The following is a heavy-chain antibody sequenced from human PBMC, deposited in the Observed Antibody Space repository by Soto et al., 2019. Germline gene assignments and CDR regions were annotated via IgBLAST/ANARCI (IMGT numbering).Heavy chain of an antibody. CDR1: GYTFTTYG. CDR3: ARVFFRSFGFDI. CDR2: ISAYNGNT. J-gene: IGHJ3*02. Sequence: QDQLVQSGGEVKKPGASVKVSCKASGYTFTTYGISWVRQAPGQGLDWMGWISAYNGNTSYAQKLQGRVTMTTDTSTSTACMELRSLRSDDKAVYYCARVFFRSFGFDIWGQGTMVTVSS. D-gene: IGHD3-10*02. V-gene: IGHV1-18*01.